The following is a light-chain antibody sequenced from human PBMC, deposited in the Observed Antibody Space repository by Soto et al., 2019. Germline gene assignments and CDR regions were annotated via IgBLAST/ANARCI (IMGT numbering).Light chain of an antibody. CDR1: QSVSSSY. CDR2: GAS. Sequence: EIVLTQSPGTLSLSPGEKATLSCRASQSVSSSYLAWYQQKPGQAPRLLIYGASSSATGIPDRFSGSGSGTDFTITISSLEPEDFAVYYCQQYGSSPPWTFGEGTKVEIK. V-gene: IGKV3-20*01. J-gene: IGKJ1*01. CDR3: QQYGSSPPWT.